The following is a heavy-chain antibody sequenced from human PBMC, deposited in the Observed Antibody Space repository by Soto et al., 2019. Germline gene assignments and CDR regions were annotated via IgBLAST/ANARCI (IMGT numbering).Heavy chain of an antibody. D-gene: IGHD4-17*01. V-gene: IGHV1-8*01. CDR2: MNPNSGNT. CDR3: ARAFRDYGRLNYYYCCMGV. J-gene: IGHJ6*03. Sequence: GASVKVSCKASGYTFTSYDINWVRQATGQGLEWMGWMNPNSGNTGYAQKFQGRVTMTRNTSISTAYMELSSLRSEDTAVYYCARAFRDYGRLNYYYCCMGVWGKGTTVTVSS. CDR1: GYTFTSYD.